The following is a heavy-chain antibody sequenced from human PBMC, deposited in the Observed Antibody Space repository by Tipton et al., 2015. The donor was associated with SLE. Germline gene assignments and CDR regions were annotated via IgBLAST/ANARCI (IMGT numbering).Heavy chain of an antibody. J-gene: IGHJ6*02. CDR3: ARGGSLGGMDV. CDR2: INTEGSTT. Sequence: SLRLSCAASGFTFRNYWMHWVRQAPGKGLVWVSRINTEGSTTNYADSVKGRFTISRDNAKNTLYLQMNSLRVEDTAVYYCARGGSLGGMDVWGQGTTVTVSS. V-gene: IGHV3-74*01. CDR1: GFTFRNYW. D-gene: IGHD3-16*01.